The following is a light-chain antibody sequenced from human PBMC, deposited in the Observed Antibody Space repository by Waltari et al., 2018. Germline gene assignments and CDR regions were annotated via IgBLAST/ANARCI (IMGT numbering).Light chain of an antibody. J-gene: IGKJ2*01. CDR1: QSFNGI. CDR3: QQYTEWPYT. V-gene: IGKV3-15*01. CDR2: AAS. Sequence: EIVMTQSPATLSVSPGERATVSCRASQSFNGILAWYQHKQGQAPRLLIYAASTRATGTPGRFSGGGSGTEFTLTISSLQSEDFAIYYCQQYTEWPYTFGQGTKLEIK.